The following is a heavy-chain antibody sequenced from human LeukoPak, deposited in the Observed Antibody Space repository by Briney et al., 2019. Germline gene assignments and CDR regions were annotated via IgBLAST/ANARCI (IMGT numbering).Heavy chain of an antibody. J-gene: IGHJ5*02. V-gene: IGHV1-2*02. CDR2: INPSSGGT. D-gene: IGHD4-23*01. CDR1: GYTVTGYY. CDR3: ARDLNGGNSA. Sequence: ASVKVSCKSSGYTVTGYYMHWVRQAPGQGLEWMGWINPSSGGTNYAQKFQGRVTMTRDTSINIDYMELSSLRSDDTAVYYCARDLNGGNSAWGQGTLVTVSS.